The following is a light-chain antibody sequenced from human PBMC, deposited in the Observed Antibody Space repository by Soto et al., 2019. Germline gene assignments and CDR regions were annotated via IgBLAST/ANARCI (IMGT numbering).Light chain of an antibody. CDR1: QSVTSNY. V-gene: IGKV3-20*01. J-gene: IGKJ1*01. CDR2: GAS. CDR3: QQYGSSHRT. Sequence: EIVLTQSPGTLSLSPGERATLSCRASQSVTSNYLAWYQQKPGQAPRLLIYGASRRATAIPDRFSGSGSGTDFTLTISRLEPEDFAVYYCQQYGSSHRTFGQGTKV.